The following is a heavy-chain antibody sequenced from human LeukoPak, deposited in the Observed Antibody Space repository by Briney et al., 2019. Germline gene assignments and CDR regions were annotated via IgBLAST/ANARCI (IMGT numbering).Heavy chain of an antibody. D-gene: IGHD6-6*01. J-gene: IGHJ3*02. CDR3: AGEARDGFDI. CDR2: IYSAGST. CDR1: GFTVSSNY. V-gene: IGHV3-66*02. Sequence: PGGSLRLSCAASGFTVSSNYMSWVRQAPGKGLEWVSVIYSAGSTYYSDSVKGRFTISRNSSKNTLFLQMNTLGTEDTAVYYCAGEARDGFDIWGQGTMVTVSS.